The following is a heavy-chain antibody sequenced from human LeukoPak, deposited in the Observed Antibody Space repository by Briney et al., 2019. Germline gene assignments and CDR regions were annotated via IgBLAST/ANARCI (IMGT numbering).Heavy chain of an antibody. J-gene: IGHJ5*02. D-gene: IGHD2-2*02. CDR3: ARDVFCSSTSCYTNWFDP. Sequence: PSQTLSLTCTASGGSISSGSYYWNWIRQPAGKGLEWVGRIYTRGSTNYNPSLKSRVTMSVDTSKNQFSLKLSSVTAADTAVYYCARDVFCSSTSCYTNWFDPWGQGTLVTVSS. CDR2: IYTRGST. V-gene: IGHV4-61*02. CDR1: GGSISSGSYY.